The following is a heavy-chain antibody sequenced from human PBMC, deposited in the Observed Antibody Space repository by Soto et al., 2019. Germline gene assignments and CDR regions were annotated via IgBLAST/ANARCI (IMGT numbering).Heavy chain of an antibody. D-gene: IGHD3-16*02. Sequence: VHLVQSGAEVKRPGASLKVSCKASGYTFTNYAMHWVRQAPGQSLEWMGWINVNTGDTKHSHKFQDRVTITRNTSATTVYMELTSLKSGDTSVYFCARDGGRYHDAFDFWGPGTMVTVS. CDR2: INVNTGDT. CDR1: GYTFTNYA. V-gene: IGHV1-3*01. CDR3: ARDGGRYHDAFDF. J-gene: IGHJ3*01.